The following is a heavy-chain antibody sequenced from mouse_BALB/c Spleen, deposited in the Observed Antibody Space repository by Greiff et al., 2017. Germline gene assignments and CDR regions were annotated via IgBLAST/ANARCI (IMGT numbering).Heavy chain of an antibody. CDR3: ARDAGNYYAMDY. CDR1: GFTFSDYY. D-gene: IGHD4-1*01. Sequence: EVKVVESGGGLVKPGGSLKLSCAASGFTFSDYYMYWVRQTPEKRLEWVATISDGGSYTYYPDCVKGRFTISRDNAKNNLYLQMSSLKSEDTAMYYCARDAGNYYAMDYWGQGTSVTVSS. J-gene: IGHJ4*01. CDR2: ISDGGSYT. V-gene: IGHV5-4*02.